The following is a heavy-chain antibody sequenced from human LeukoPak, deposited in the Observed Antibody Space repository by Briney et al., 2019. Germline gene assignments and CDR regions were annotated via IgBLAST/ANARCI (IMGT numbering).Heavy chain of an antibody. CDR3: ASGRSAGATTSADY. V-gene: IGHV3-21*01. CDR2: ISSSSSYI. J-gene: IGHJ4*02. D-gene: IGHD1-26*01. CDR1: GFTFSSYS. Sequence: GGSLRLSCAASGFTFSSYSMNWVRQAPGKGLEWVSSISSSSSYIYYADSVKGRFTISRDNAKNSLYLQMNSLRAEDTAVYYCASGRSAGATTSADYWGQRTLVTVSS.